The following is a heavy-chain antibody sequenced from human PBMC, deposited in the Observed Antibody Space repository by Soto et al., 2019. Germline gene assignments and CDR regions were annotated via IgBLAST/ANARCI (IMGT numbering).Heavy chain of an antibody. Sequence: QVQLQESGPGLVKPSETLSLTCTVSVGSISSYYWSWIRQPPGKGLEWIGYIYYSGSTNYNPSLKSRVTISVDTSKNQFSLKLSSVTAADTAVYYCARLWFGEPVDYWGQGTLVTVSS. CDR3: ARLWFGEPVDY. CDR2: IYYSGST. J-gene: IGHJ4*02. V-gene: IGHV4-59*08. CDR1: VGSISSYY. D-gene: IGHD3-10*01.